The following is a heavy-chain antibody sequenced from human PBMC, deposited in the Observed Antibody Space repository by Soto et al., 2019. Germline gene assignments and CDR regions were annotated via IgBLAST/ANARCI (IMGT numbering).Heavy chain of an antibody. CDR1: GLSLSTSGVG. CDR3: AHSRYSSSPDYYYYYYMDV. J-gene: IGHJ6*03. D-gene: IGHD6-6*01. Sequence: QITLKESGPPLVNPTQTLTLTCTFSGLSLSTSGVGVGWIRQPPGKALEWLALIYWDDDKRYSPSLKSRLTITKDTSKNQVVLTMTNMDPVDTATYYCAHSRYSSSPDYYYYYYMDVWGKGTTVTVSS. V-gene: IGHV2-5*02. CDR2: IYWDDDK.